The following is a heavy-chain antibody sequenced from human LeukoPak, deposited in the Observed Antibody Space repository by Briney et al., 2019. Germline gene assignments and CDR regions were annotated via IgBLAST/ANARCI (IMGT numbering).Heavy chain of an antibody. J-gene: IGHJ4*02. D-gene: IGHD6-13*01. CDR1: GFTFDDFA. Sequence: PGGSLRLSCAASGFTFDDFALHWVRQAPGEGLEWVSLINSAGDVTYYADSVQGRFSVSRDNIKKSMYLQMNSLRTEDTALYYCVKDMWRSNTWRFDSWGQGTLVTVSS. CDR2: INSAGDVT. CDR3: VKDMWRSNTWRFDS. V-gene: IGHV3-43D*03.